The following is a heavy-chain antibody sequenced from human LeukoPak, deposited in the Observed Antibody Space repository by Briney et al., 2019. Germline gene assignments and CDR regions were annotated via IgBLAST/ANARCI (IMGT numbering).Heavy chain of an antibody. D-gene: IGHD6-13*01. CDR3: ARMSPAGTDYYYYGMDV. CDR2: IIPIFGTA. CDR1: GGTFSSYA. J-gene: IGHJ6*04. V-gene: IGHV1-69*01. Sequence: ASVKVSCKASGGTFSSYAISWVRQAPGQGLEWMGGIIPIFGTANHAQKFQGRVTITADESTSTAYMELSSLRSEDTAVYYCARMSPAGTDYYYYGMDVWGKGTTVTVSS.